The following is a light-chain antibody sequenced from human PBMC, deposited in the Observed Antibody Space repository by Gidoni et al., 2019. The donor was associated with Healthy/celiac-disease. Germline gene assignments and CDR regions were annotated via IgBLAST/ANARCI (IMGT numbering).Light chain of an antibody. Sequence: DIQMTQSPSSLSASVGDRVTITCRASQSISSYLNWYQQKPGKAPKLLIYAASSLQSGVPSRFSGSGSGTDFTLTISSLQPEDFETDYCQQSYSTLSITFGQGTRLEIK. CDR2: AAS. CDR1: QSISSY. J-gene: IGKJ5*01. CDR3: QQSYSTLSIT. V-gene: IGKV1-39*01.